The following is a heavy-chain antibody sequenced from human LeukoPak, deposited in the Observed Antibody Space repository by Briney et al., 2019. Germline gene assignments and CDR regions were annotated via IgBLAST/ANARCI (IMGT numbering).Heavy chain of an antibody. J-gene: IGHJ4*02. CDR2: IKEDGSEK. D-gene: IGHD3-3*01. CDR3: VREGPPQGRPWSGYYPFDF. Sequence: GGSLRLSCAASGFTFIYYWMTWVRQSPNKGLEWLANIKEDGSEKHYMDSVKGRFAISRDNAKNSLFPQMYSLTVEDTAVYYCVREGPPQGRPWSGYYPFDFWGQGTLVTVSS. V-gene: IGHV3-7*01. CDR1: GFTFIYYW.